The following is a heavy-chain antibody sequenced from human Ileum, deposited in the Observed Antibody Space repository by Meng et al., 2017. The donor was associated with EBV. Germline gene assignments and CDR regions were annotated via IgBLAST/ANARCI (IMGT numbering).Heavy chain of an antibody. CDR1: HGSGSSYGYY. Sequence: PQESVPGLLQPSETLSLTCSDSHGSGSSYGYYWTWIRQPPGKGLEWIGYMSYTGSTNYKSTLRSRVTISVDKSKNQFSLKLSSVTAADTAVYYCARERGGGDRGIQWGQGTLVTVSS. V-gene: IGHV4-61*08. CDR2: MSYTGST. CDR3: ARERGGGDRGIQ. D-gene: IGHD2-21*02. J-gene: IGHJ4*02.